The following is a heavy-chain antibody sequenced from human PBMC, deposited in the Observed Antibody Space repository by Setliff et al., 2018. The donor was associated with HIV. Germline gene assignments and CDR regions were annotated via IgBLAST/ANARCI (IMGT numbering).Heavy chain of an antibody. Sequence: SETLSLTCAVYGGSFSGYYWSWIRQPPGKGLEWIGEINHSGSTNYNPSLKSRVTISVDTSKNQFSLRLSSVTAADTAVYYCARGRSCSSSSCYLVYYYYYGMDVWGHGSTVTVSS. J-gene: IGHJ6*02. D-gene: IGHD2-2*01. V-gene: IGHV4-34*01. CDR1: GGSFSGYY. CDR2: INHSGST. CDR3: ARGRSCSSSSCYLVYYYYYGMDV.